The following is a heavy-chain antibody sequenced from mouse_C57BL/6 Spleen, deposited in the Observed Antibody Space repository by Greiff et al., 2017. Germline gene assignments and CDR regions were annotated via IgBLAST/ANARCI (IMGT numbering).Heavy chain of an antibody. V-gene: IGHV1-82*01. J-gene: IGHJ2*01. CDR2: VYPGDGDT. Sequence: VQLQQSGPELVKPGASVKISSKASGYAFRSSWMNWVKQRPGKGLGWIGRVYPGDGDTNYNGKLKGKATLTADKATSTAYMQLSILTSEDSAVYFCARGDWDDYWGQGTTLTVSS. CDR1: GYAFRSSW. CDR3: ARGDWDDY. D-gene: IGHD4-1*01.